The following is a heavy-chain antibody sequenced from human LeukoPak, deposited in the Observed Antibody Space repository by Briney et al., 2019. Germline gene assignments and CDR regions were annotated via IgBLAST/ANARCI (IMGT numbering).Heavy chain of an antibody. V-gene: IGHV5-51*01. CDR3: ARLSYYYGSGNAFDI. CDR2: IYPGDSDT. Sequence: GESLKISCQGSGYSFTSYWIGWVRQMPGKGLEWMGIIYPGDSDTRYSPSFQGQVTISADKSISTAYLQWSSLKASDTAMYYCARLSYYYGSGNAFDIWGQGTMVTVSS. J-gene: IGHJ3*02. D-gene: IGHD3-10*01. CDR1: GYSFTSYW.